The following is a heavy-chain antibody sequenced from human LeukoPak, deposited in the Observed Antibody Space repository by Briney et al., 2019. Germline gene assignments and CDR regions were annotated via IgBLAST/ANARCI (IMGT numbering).Heavy chain of an antibody. J-gene: IGHJ3*02. V-gene: IGHV4-4*07. CDR1: GGSISSYY. D-gene: IGHD3-22*01. CDR3: ARESYYDSSGYSAFDI. Sequence: SETLSLTCTVSGGSISSYYWSWIRLPAGKGLEWIGRIYTSGSTNYNPSLKSRVTMSVDTSKNQFSLKLSSVTAADTAVYYCARESYYDSSGYSAFDIWGQGTMVTVSS. CDR2: IYTSGST.